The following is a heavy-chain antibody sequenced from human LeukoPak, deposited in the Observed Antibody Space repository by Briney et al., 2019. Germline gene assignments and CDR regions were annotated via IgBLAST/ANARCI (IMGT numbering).Heavy chain of an antibody. J-gene: IGHJ4*02. CDR3: AAGPSSNGHQLPY. Sequence: GGSLRLSCEASGFTFSGYWMRWVRQAPGKGLVWVSRMSSDSTRSSHADSVKGRFTISRDNAKKMVYLQMNSLRVEDSAVYYCAAGPSSNGHQLPYWGQGTLVTVSS. CDR1: GFTFSGYW. CDR2: MSSDSTRS. V-gene: IGHV3-74*01. D-gene: IGHD4-11*01.